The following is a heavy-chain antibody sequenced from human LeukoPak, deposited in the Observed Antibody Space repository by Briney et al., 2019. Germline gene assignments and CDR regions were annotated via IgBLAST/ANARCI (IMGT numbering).Heavy chain of an antibody. CDR3: AKDACVGDCNFHFDY. V-gene: IGHV3-53*01. J-gene: IGHJ4*02. D-gene: IGHD2-21*02. CDR2: IYSCGST. Sequence: PGGSLRLSCAASGFTVSSNYMSWVRQAPGKGLEWVSVIYSCGSTYYANSVKGRFTISRDNSKNTLYLQMNSLRAEDSAVYYCAKDACVGDCNFHFDYWGQGTLVPVSS. CDR1: GFTVSSNY.